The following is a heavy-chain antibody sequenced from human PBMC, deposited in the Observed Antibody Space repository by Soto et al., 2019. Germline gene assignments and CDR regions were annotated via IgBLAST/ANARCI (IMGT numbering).Heavy chain of an antibody. CDR2: IYHSGST. D-gene: IGHD2-15*01. J-gene: IGHJ4*02. CDR1: GGSISSSNW. Sequence: QVQLQESGPGLVKPSGTLSLTCAVSGGSISSSNWWSWVRQPPGKGLEWIGEIYHSGSTNYNPSLQSRVTISVDKSKNQFSLTLSSVTAADTAVYYCAMVNYCSGGSCHFDYWGQGTLVTVSS. CDR3: AMVNYCSGGSCHFDY. V-gene: IGHV4-4*02.